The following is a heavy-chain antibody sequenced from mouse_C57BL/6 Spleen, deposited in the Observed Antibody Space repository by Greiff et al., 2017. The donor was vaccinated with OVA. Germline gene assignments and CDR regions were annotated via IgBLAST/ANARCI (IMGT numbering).Heavy chain of an antibody. V-gene: IGHV1-69*01. D-gene: IGHD1-1*01. CDR2: IDPSDSYT. Sequence: QVQLQQPGAELVMPGASVKLSCKASGYTFTSYWMHWVKQRPGQGLEWIGEIDPSDSYTNYNQKFKGKSTLTVDKSSSTAYMQLSSLTSEDSAVDCCARRDYGTPFAYWGQGTLVTVSA. CDR1: GYTFTSYW. CDR3: ARRDYGTPFAY. J-gene: IGHJ3*01.